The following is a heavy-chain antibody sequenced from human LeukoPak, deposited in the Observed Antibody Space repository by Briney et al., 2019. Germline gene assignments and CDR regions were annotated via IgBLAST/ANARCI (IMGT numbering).Heavy chain of an antibody. V-gene: IGHV3-74*03. CDR2: INSVGGTP. CDR1: GVSPCGYR. CDR3: ARVHGSGLPFDY. Sequence: LVGSPRLSCAPSGVSPCGYRMHWVRPAPGQGLVWVSRINSVGGTPMSADPVTVRSTISKDNAKNTLYLQMNSLRVEGTAVCYCARVHGSGLPFDYGGQGTLFTVSS. J-gene: IGHJ4*02. D-gene: IGHD6-19*01.